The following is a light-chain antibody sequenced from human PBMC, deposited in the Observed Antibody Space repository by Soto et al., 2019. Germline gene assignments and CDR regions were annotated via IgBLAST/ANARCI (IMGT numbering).Light chain of an antibody. CDR3: QQYNSYSLT. Sequence: DIQMTQSPSTLSSSVGDRDTITGRASQSISSWLAWYQQKPGKAPKLLIYDASSLESGVPSRFSGSGSGTECTLTISSLQPDDFATYYCQQYNSYSLTFGGGTKVEIK. CDR1: QSISSW. V-gene: IGKV1-5*01. J-gene: IGKJ4*01. CDR2: DAS.